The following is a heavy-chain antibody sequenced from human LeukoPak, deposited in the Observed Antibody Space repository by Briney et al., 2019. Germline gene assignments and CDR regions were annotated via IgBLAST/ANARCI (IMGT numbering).Heavy chain of an antibody. CDR3: ARDVVVVVASDSNFDY. D-gene: IGHD2-15*01. V-gene: IGHV3-7*01. J-gene: IGHJ4*02. CDR1: TFSFINYW. CDR2: IKQDGSDE. Sequence: GGSLRLSCAASTFSFINYWMAWVRQAPGKGLEWVANIKQDGSDEYYVDSVKGRFIISRDNAKNSLYLQMNSLRAEDTAVYYCARDVVVVVASDSNFDYWGQGTLVTVSS.